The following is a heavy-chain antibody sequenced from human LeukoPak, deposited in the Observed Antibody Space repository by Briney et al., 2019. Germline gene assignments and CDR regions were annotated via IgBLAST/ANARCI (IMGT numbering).Heavy chain of an antibody. CDR3: ARRVASANDAFDI. CDR2: ISSGITYI. D-gene: IGHD6-13*01. CDR1: GFTFSSYS. Sequence: PGGSLRLSCAASGFTFSSYSMNWVRQAPGKGLEWVSSISSGITYIYYGDSLKGRFTISRDNAKNSLYLQMNSLRAEDTAVYYCARRVASANDAFDIWGQGTMVTVSS. V-gene: IGHV3-21*01. J-gene: IGHJ3*02.